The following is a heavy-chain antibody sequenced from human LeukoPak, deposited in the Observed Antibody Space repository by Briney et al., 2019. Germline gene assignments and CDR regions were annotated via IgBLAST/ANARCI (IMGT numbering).Heavy chain of an antibody. CDR3: ARGSSSSSGLYYYYYMDV. CDR2: IKQDGSEK. Sequence: PGGSLRLSCAASGFTFSSYWMSWVRQAPGKGLEWVANIKQDGSEKYYVDSVKGRFTISRDNAKNSLYLQMNSLRAEDTAVYYCARGSSSSSGLYYYYYMDVWGKGTTVTVSS. D-gene: IGHD6-6*01. V-gene: IGHV3-7*01. CDR1: GFTFSSYW. J-gene: IGHJ6*03.